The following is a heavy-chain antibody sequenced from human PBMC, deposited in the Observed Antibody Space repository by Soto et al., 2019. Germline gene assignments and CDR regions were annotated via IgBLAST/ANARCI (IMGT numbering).Heavy chain of an antibody. D-gene: IGHD3-9*01. CDR2: ISGSAAST. V-gene: IGHV3-23*01. CDR1: GFTFSGYA. J-gene: IGHJ1*01. Sequence: EVQLLGSGGGLVQPGGSLRLSCAASGFTFSGYAMSWVRQAPGKGLEWVSGISGSAASTNYADSVKGRFTISRDNSKSTLDLQMNRLRAEDPAGYYCAKDVHYDNLTGNEYFHHRGQGTLVTGSS. CDR3: AKDVHYDNLTGNEYFHH.